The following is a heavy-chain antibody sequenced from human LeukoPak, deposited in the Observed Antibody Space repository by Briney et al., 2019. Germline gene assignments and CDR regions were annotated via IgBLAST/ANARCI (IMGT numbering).Heavy chain of an antibody. Sequence: ETLSLTCALYGGFFSGYYWSWLRQPRGGGLEWLGEIKQSGSTNYNPSLKSRVAISVDTTKNQFSLKWRSVTAADTAVYYCARGYLGVRFLERDAFDICGQGEM. J-gene: IGHJ3*02. D-gene: IGHD3-3*01. V-gene: IGHV4-34*01. CDR3: ARGYLGVRFLERDAFDI. CDR2: IKQSGST. CDR1: GGFFSGYY.